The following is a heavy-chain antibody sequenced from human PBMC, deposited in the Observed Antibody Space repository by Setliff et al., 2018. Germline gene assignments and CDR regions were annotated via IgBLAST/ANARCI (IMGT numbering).Heavy chain of an antibody. CDR1: GGSISHYY. V-gene: IGHV4-4*08. Sequence: SETLSLTCTVSGGSISHYYWNWVRLSPGKGLEWIGYVYISGSTNYNPSLKSRVTISVDTSKNQFSLKLSSVTAADTAVYYCARDRSAYYYDSTGYYPKGYFDFRGQGTLVTVSS. CDR3: ARDRSAYYYDSTGYYPKGYFDF. CDR2: VYISGST. D-gene: IGHD3-22*01. J-gene: IGHJ4*02.